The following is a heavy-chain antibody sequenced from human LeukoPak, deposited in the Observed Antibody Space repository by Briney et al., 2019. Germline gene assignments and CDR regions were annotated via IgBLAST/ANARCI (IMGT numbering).Heavy chain of an antibody. CDR1: GFKFSNFG. V-gene: IGHV3-30*18. J-gene: IGHJ6*03. Sequence: GGSLRLSCAASGFKFSNFGLHWVRQAPGKGLEWVAVISYDGGNKYYVDSVKGRFTVSRDNSKNTLYLQMNSLRAEDTAVYYCAKVLYSSRYMDVWGKGTTVTVSS. CDR2: ISYDGGNK. CDR3: AKVLYSSRYMDV. D-gene: IGHD2-21*01.